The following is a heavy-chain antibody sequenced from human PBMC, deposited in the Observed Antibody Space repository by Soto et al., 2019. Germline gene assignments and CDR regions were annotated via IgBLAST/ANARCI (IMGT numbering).Heavy chain of an antibody. Sequence: QVRLEQSGGEVKKPGSSVKVSCRVSGGIFSDYAVSWVRQAPGQGLQWVGGIIPKFGTAKYARKFEDRVTLTADELTSTVYMEINNLRSEDTALYYCARDKLSSLAVETPHLFDSWGQGTLLTVSS. V-gene: IGHV1-69*12. CDR2: IIPKFGTA. J-gene: IGHJ5*01. CDR3: ARDKLSSLAVETPHLFDS. CDR1: GGIFSDYA. D-gene: IGHD6-6*01.